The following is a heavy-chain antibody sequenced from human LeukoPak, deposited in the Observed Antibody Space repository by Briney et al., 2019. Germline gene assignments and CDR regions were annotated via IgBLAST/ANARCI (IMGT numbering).Heavy chain of an antibody. CDR3: ARDAFLGIAVAVNWFDP. D-gene: IGHD6-19*01. CDR1: GGSISSSSYY. J-gene: IGHJ5*02. Sequence: SETLSLTCTVSGGSISSSSYYWGWIRQPPGKGLEWIGSIYYSGSTNYNPSLKSRVTMSIDTSKNQFSLKLSSVTAADTAVYYCARDAFLGIAVAVNWFDPWGQGTLVTVSS. V-gene: IGHV4-39*07. CDR2: IYYSGST.